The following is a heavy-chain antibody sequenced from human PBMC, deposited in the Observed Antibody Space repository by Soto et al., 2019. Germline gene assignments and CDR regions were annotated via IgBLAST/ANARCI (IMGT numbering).Heavy chain of an antibody. CDR2: IWYDGSNK. CDR3: ASDPRGETTLAAGFQG. Sequence: QVQLVESGGGVVQPGRSLRLSCAGSGFSFSNYGMHWVRQAPGKGLEWVALIWYDGSNKYYADSVKGRFTISRDNSKNTLDRQMSSLRNEDTAVYYCASDPRGETTLAAGFQGWGQGTLVTVSS. J-gene: IGHJ1*01. V-gene: IGHV3-33*01. CDR1: GFSFSNYG. D-gene: IGHD3-10*01.